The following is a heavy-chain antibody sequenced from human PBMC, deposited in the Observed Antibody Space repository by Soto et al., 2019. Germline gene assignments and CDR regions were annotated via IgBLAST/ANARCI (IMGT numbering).Heavy chain of an antibody. D-gene: IGHD3-22*01. Sequence: GGSLRLSCAASGFSFSNVWMTWVRQAPGKGLECLACINPDGSEKYYVDSVKGRFTVSRDNARNSLYVQMNSLRADDTAVYYCAIRASYYDSSGYFDYWGQGTLVTVS. V-gene: IGHV3-7*01. J-gene: IGHJ4*02. CDR3: AIRASYYDSSGYFDY. CDR1: GFSFSNVW. CDR2: INPDGSEK.